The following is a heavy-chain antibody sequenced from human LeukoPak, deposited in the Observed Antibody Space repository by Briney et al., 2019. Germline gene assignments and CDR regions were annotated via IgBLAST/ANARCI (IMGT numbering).Heavy chain of an antibody. Sequence: GGSLRLSCAASGFAFSSYEMNWVRRAPGKGLEWVSYISRSGRTKYYAESVKGRFTFSRDNAMNSVFLQMNSLRAEDTAVYYCARSPSGSDPYYFDFWGQGTLVTVSS. CDR3: ARSPSGSDPYYFDF. V-gene: IGHV3-48*03. CDR2: ISRSGRTK. J-gene: IGHJ4*02. D-gene: IGHD3-10*01. CDR1: GFAFSSYE.